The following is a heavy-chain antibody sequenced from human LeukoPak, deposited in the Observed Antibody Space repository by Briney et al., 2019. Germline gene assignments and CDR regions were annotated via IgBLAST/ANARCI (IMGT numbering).Heavy chain of an antibody. J-gene: IGHJ5*02. V-gene: IGHV4-34*01. CDR2: INHSGST. CDR1: GGSFSGYY. D-gene: IGHD1-20*01. Sequence: PSETLSLTCAVYGGSFSGYYWSWIRQPPGKGLEWIGEINHSGSTNYNPSLKSRVTISVDTSKNQFSLKLSSVTAADTAVYYCARQSITGPRFDPWGQGTLVTVSS. CDR3: ARQSITGPRFDP.